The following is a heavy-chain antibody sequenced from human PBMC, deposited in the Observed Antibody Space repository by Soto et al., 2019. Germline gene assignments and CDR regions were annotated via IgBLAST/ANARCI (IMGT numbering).Heavy chain of an antibody. CDR3: AKDLSPVTTIPYYFDY. J-gene: IGHJ4*02. CDR1: GFTFSSYG. Sequence: PGGSLRLSCAASGFTFSSYGMHWVRQAPGKGLEWVAVISYDGSNKYYADSVKGRFTISRDNSKNTLYLQMNSLRAEDTAVYYCAKDLSPVTTIPYYFDYWGQGTLVTVSS. V-gene: IGHV3-30*18. D-gene: IGHD4-17*01. CDR2: ISYDGSNK.